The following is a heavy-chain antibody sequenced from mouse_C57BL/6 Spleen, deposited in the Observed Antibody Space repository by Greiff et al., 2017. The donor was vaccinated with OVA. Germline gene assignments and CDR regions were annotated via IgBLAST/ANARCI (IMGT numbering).Heavy chain of an antibody. Sequence: EVQLQQSGAELVRPGASVKLSCTASGFNIKDYYMHWVKQRPEQGLEWIGSIDPEDGDTEYAPKFQGKATMTADTSSNTAYLQLSSLTSEDTAVYYCPYYYGISEGYFDGWGTGTTVTVSS. J-gene: IGHJ1*03. CDR2: IDPEDGDT. V-gene: IGHV14-1*01. CDR3: PYYYGISEGYFDG. CDR1: GFNIKDYY. D-gene: IGHD1-1*01.